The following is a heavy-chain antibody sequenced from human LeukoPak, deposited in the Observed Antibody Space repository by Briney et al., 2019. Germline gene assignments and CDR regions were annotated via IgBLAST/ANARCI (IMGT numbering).Heavy chain of an antibody. J-gene: IGHJ6*02. CDR2: ISAYNGNT. Sequence: ASVKVSCKASGYTFTSYGISWVRQAPGQGLEWMGWISAYNGNTNYAQKLQGRVTVTTDTSTSTAYMELRSLRSDDTAVYYCARDCSSTSCYTYYYYGMDVWGQGTTVTVSS. V-gene: IGHV1-18*01. CDR1: GYTFTSYG. CDR3: ARDCSSTSCYTYYYYGMDV. D-gene: IGHD2-2*01.